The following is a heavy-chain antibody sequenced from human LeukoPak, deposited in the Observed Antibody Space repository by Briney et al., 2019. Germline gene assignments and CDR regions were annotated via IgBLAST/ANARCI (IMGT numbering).Heavy chain of an antibody. CDR3: AVPGIVASGTIDY. J-gene: IGHJ4*02. CDR1: GFTVSSNY. V-gene: IGHV3-66*01. CDR2: LYSGGTT. Sequence: GGSLRLSCAASGFTVSSNYMIWVRQAPGKGLEWVSVLYSGGTTYYADSVKGRFTISRDNSKNTLYLQMSSLRVEDTAVYYCAVPGIVASGTIDYWGQGTLVTVSS. D-gene: IGHD6-13*01.